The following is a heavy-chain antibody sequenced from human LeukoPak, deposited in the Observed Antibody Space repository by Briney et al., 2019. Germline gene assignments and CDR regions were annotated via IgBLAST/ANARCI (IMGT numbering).Heavy chain of an antibody. J-gene: IGHJ4*02. CDR1: AFALSTYT. CDR2: INPDSKYI. D-gene: IGHD3-10*01. CDR3: ARFVDQSTYYFDS. Sequence: GGSLRLSCAASAFALSTYTMEWVRLAPGKGLEWVSSINPDSKYIYYRDSVRGRFTISRDNAKNSLYLQMNSLRVEDTAVYFCARFVDQSTYYFDSWGQGTLVIVSS. V-gene: IGHV3-21*01.